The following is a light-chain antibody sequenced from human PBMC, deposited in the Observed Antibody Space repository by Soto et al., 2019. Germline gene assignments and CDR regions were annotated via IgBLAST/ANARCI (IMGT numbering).Light chain of an antibody. V-gene: IGKV1-27*01. CDR3: QHYNKAPWT. CDR2: DAS. Sequence: IQMTQSPSSLSASVGDRVTITCRASQDIYTFLAWYQQRPGKAPELLIYDASTLQAGVPSRFSGDGSGTHFTLTISSLQPEDVATYYCQHYNKAPWTFGQGTKV. J-gene: IGKJ1*01. CDR1: QDIYTF.